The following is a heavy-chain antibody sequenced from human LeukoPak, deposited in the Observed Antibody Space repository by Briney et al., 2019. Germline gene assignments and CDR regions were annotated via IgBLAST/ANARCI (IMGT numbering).Heavy chain of an antibody. D-gene: IGHD3-10*01. CDR1: GYTFTGYY. CDR3: ARVRGFGAPHYGMDV. Sequence: ASVKVSCKASGYTFTGYYMHWVRQAPGQGLEWMGWINPNSGGTNYAQKFQCWVTMTRDTSISTAYMELSRLRSDDTAVYYCARVRGFGAPHYGMDVWGKGTTVTVSS. CDR2: INPNSGGT. V-gene: IGHV1-2*04. J-gene: IGHJ6*04.